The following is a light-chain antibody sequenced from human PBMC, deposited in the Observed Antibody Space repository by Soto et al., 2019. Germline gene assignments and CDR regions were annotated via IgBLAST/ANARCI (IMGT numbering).Light chain of an antibody. CDR1: QSISSY. CDR2: AAS. CDR3: QQSYSTPIG. J-gene: IGKJ5*01. Sequence: DIQMTQSPSSLSASVGDRVTITCRASQSISSYLNWYQQKPGKAPNLLIYAASSLQSGVPSRFSGSGSGTDFTLTISSLQPEDFATYYCQQSYSTPIGFGQGTRLEIK. V-gene: IGKV1-39*01.